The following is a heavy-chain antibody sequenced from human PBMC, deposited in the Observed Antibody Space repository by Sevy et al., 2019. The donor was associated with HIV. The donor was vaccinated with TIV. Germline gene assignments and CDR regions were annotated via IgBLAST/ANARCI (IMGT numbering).Heavy chain of an antibody. Sequence: GGSLRLSCVVSGFTFDDYGMSWVRQAAGKGLEWVSGINWHGGNTGYADSVKGRFTVSRDNAKNSLYLQMNNLRAEDTALYYCARAGLYFDYWGQGTLVTVSS. CDR2: INWHGGNT. J-gene: IGHJ4*02. V-gene: IGHV3-20*04. CDR1: GFTFDDYG. CDR3: ARAGLYFDY.